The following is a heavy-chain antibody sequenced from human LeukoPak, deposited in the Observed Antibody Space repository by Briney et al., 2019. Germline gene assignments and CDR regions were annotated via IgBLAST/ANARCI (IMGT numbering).Heavy chain of an antibody. Sequence: SVKVSCEASGGTLSSYAISWVRQAPGQGLDWMGRIIPILGIANYAQKFQGRVTITADKSTSTAYMELSSLRSEDTAVYYCARDTLSIAARPYYYYGMDVWGQGTTVTVSS. D-gene: IGHD6-6*01. V-gene: IGHV1-69*04. CDR2: IIPILGIA. J-gene: IGHJ6*02. CDR1: GGTLSSYA. CDR3: ARDTLSIAARPYYYYGMDV.